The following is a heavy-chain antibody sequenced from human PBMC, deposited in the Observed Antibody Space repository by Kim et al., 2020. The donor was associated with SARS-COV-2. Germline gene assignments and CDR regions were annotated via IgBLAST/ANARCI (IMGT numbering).Heavy chain of an antibody. Sequence: ASVKVSCKASGYTFTGYYMHWVRQAPGQGLEWMGRINPNSGGTNYAQKFQGRVTMTRDTSITTAYMELSRLRSDDTAVYYCARDGGSSAWLNWFDPWGQGNLVTVSS. V-gene: IGHV1-2*06. J-gene: IGHJ5*02. CDR2: INPNSGGT. CDR3: ARDGGSSAWLNWFDP. D-gene: IGHD6-19*01. CDR1: GYTFTGYY.